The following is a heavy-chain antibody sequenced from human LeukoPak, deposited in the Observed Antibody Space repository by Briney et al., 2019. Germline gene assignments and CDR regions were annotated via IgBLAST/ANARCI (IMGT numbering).Heavy chain of an antibody. CDR1: GFTFSSYG. Sequence: PGGSLRLSCAASGFTFSSYGMHWVRQAPGKGLEWVAFIRYDGSNKYYADSVKGRFTISRDNSKNTLYLQMNSLRAEDTAVYYCAKDKGQVVPYYFDYWGQGTLVTVSS. CDR2: IRYDGSNK. V-gene: IGHV3-30*02. J-gene: IGHJ4*02. CDR3: AKDKGQVVPYYFDY. D-gene: IGHD2-21*01.